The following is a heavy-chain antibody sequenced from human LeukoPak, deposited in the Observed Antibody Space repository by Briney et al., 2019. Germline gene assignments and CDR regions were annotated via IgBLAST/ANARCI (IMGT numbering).Heavy chain of an antibody. CDR1: GYTFTSYD. CDR3: AREWPDFWSGYFAYYYYYGMDV. J-gene: IGHJ6*04. V-gene: IGHV1-8*01. CDR2: MNPNSGNT. Sequence: ASVKVSCKASGYTFTSYDINWVRQPTRHGLEWMGWMNPNSGNTIYAQKFQGRVTMTRNSSVSTAYMELSSLRSEDTAVYYCAREWPDFWSGYFAYYYYYGMDVWGEGTTVTVPS. D-gene: IGHD3-3*01.